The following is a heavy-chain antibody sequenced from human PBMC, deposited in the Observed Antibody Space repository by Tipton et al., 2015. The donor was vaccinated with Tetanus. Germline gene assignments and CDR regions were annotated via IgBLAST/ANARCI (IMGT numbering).Heavy chain of an antibody. CDR3: ARGLPREPFYFDY. V-gene: IGHV4-30-2*01. J-gene: IGHJ4*02. Sequence: TLSLTCAVSGASISSIYSWSWIRQPPGKGLEWIGYVFRSGSADYNPSLKSRVNISLDRSENQISLMLTSVTAADTAVYYCARGLPREPFYFDYWGQGKQVSVSS. D-gene: IGHD1-26*01. CDR2: VFRSGSA. CDR1: GASISSIYS.